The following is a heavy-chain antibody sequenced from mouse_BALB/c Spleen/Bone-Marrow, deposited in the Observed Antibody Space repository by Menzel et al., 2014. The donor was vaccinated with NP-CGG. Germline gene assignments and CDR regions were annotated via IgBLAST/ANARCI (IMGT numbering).Heavy chain of an antibody. V-gene: IGHV1S130*01. Sequence: QVQLQQSGSVLVRPGASVKLSCKASGYTFTSSWMHWAKQRPGQGLEWIGEIHPNSGNTNYNEKFKGKATLTVDTSSSTAYVDLSSLTSEDSAVYYCARGGYGNYYFDYWGRGTTLTVSS. CDR3: ARGGYGNYYFDY. CDR1: GYTFTSSW. CDR2: IHPNSGNT. J-gene: IGHJ2*01. D-gene: IGHD2-1*01.